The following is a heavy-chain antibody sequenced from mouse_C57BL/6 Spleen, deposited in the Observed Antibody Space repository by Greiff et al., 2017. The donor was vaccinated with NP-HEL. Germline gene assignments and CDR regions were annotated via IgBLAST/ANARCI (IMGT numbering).Heavy chain of an antibody. CDR2: FHPYNDDT. J-gene: IGHJ3*01. D-gene: IGHD2-10*02. Sequence: VQLQQSGAELVKPGASVKMSCKASGYTFTTYPIEWMKQTHGKSLEWIGNFHPYNDDTKYNEKFKGKATLTVEKSSSTVYLELSRLTSDDSAVYDGSRSGYGNGFAYWGQGTLVTVSA. CDR3: SRSGYGNGFAY. CDR1: GYTFTTYP. V-gene: IGHV1-47*01.